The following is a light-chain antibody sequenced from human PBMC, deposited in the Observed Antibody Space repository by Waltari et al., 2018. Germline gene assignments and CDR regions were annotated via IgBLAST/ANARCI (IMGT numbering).Light chain of an antibody. CDR1: SRDVGGYNY. J-gene: IGLJ2*01. CDR2: EVS. CDR3: QQYYTSPALT. Sequence: QSALTQSASVSGSPGQSFPISCTGTSRDVGGYNYPSMYQHPPGKAPNLMLYEVSNRPSGVSNRFSGSKSGNTASLTINSLQPEDAAVYYCQQYYTSPALTFGGGTKLTVL. V-gene: IGLV2-14*01.